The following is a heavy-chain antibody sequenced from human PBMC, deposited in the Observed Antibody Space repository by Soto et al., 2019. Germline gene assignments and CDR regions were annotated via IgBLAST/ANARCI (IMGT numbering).Heavy chain of an antibody. CDR2: IYHSGST. D-gene: IGHD2-2*01. V-gene: IGHV4-30-2*01. Sequence: PLETRSLACAVSGGSIRRGGYSWSWIRQPPGECVEWIGYIYHSGSTYYNPSLKSRVTISVDRSKNQFSLKLSSVTAADTAVYYWAGGSHGCSSTSCLTMALDYWGEGTLVTVSS. CDR3: AGGSHGCSSTSCLTMALDY. CDR1: GGSIRRGGYS. J-gene: IGHJ4*02.